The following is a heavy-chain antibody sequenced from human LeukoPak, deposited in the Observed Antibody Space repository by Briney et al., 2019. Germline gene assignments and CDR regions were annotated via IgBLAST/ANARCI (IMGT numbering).Heavy chain of an antibody. Sequence: SETLSLTCSVPGGSISSYYWSWIREPPGKGLGWMGYMHYSGSTNYNPSLKSRVTISLDTSKNQFSLKLSSVTAADTAVYFCARVNKIWEYFDYWGRGTLVTVSS. CDR1: GGSISSYY. CDR2: MHYSGST. V-gene: IGHV4-59*01. CDR3: ARVNKIWEYFDY. J-gene: IGHJ4*02. D-gene: IGHD1-26*01.